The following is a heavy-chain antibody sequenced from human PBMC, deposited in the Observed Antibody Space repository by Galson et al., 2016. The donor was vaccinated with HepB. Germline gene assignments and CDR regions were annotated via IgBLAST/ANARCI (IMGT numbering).Heavy chain of an antibody. J-gene: IGHJ1*01. D-gene: IGHD2-2*01. Sequence: PALVKPTQTLTLTCTFSGFSLTTSRLGVGWIRQAPGEALEWLAFIYSDESERYNPSLQTRLTITKDTSKNQVVLTMTGLDPTDAATYFCAYGGYAGRHFFQNWGQGTPVIVSS. CDR1: GFSLTTSRLG. CDR3: AYGGYAGRHFFQN. V-gene: IGHV2-5*02. CDR2: IYSDESE.